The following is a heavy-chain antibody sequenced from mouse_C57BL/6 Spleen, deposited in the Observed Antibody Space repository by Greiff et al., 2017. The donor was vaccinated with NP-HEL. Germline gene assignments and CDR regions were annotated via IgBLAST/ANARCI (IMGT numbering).Heavy chain of an antibody. D-gene: IGHD2-4*01. V-gene: IGHV1-4*01. Sequence: QVQLQQSGAELARPGASVKMSCKASGYTFTSYTMHWVKQRPGQGLEWIGYINPSSGYTKYNQKFQDKATLTADKSSSTAYMQLSSLTSEDSAVYYCARGGDYDYDGYAMDYWGQGTSVTVAS. CDR3: ARGGDYDYDGYAMDY. CDR1: GYTFTSYT. CDR2: INPSSGYT. J-gene: IGHJ4*01.